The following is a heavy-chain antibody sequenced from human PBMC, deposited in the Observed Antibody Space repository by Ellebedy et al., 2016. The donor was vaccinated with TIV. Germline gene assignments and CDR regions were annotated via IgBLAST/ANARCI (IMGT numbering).Heavy chain of an antibody. CDR2: IYHGGSI. V-gene: IGHV4-34*01. J-gene: IGHJ4*02. D-gene: IGHD4-17*01. CDR3: AVLTTQPPKATY. CDR1: GGSFSGYY. Sequence: SETLSLTCGVYGGSFSGYYWSWIRQPPGKGLEWIGEIYHGGSISYNPSLKSRVAISADTSKNQFSLTLSSVTAADTALYYCAVLTTQPPKATYWGQGTLVAVSS.